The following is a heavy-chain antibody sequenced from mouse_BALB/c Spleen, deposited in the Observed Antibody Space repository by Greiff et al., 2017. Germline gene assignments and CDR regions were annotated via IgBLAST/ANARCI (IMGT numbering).Heavy chain of an antibody. Sequence: VQLQQSGAELVKPGASVKLSCTASGFNIKDTYMHWVKQRPEQGLEWIGRIDPANGNTKYDPKFQGKATITADTSSNTAYLQLSSLTSEDTAVYYCARGAATFYFDYWGQGTTLTVSS. J-gene: IGHJ2*01. D-gene: IGHD1-2*01. V-gene: IGHV14-3*02. CDR2: IDPANGNT. CDR1: GFNIKDTY. CDR3: ARGAATFYFDY.